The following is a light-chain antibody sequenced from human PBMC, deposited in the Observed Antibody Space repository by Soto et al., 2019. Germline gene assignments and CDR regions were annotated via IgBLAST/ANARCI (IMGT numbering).Light chain of an antibody. CDR1: SSDVGGYNY. CDR3: GSYTSSTSLDV. Sequence: QSVLAQPASVSGSPGQSITISCTGNSSDVGGYNYVSWYQQHPGKAPKLRIYEASNRPSGHSIRFSGSKSVTTASLTISGRQAENEADYYCGSYTSSTSLDVFGTGTKVTVL. V-gene: IGLV2-14*01. CDR2: EAS. J-gene: IGLJ1*01.